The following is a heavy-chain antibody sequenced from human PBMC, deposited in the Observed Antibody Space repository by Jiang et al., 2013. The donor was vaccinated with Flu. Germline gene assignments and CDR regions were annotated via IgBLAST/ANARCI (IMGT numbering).Heavy chain of an antibody. Sequence: KGRFTISRDNSKNTLYLQMNSLRAEDTAVYYCARDPGYSYPKFGMDVWGKGTTVTVSS. J-gene: IGHJ6*04. V-gene: IGHV3-30*07. D-gene: IGHD5-18*01. CDR3: ARDPGYSYPKFGMDV.